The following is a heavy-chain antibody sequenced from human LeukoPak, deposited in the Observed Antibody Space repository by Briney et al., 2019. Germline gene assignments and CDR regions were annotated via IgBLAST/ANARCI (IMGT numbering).Heavy chain of an antibody. D-gene: IGHD3-22*01. Sequence: PGGSLRLSCAASGFIFRNYWMSWVRQAPGKGLEWVANIKQDGNEEYYVDSVKGRFTISRDNAKNLLYLQMNSLRAEDTAVYYCARDWNYYDSSGYGYWGQGTLVTVSS. CDR3: ARDWNYYDSSGYGY. CDR2: IKQDGNEE. CDR1: GFIFRNYW. V-gene: IGHV3-7*03. J-gene: IGHJ4*02.